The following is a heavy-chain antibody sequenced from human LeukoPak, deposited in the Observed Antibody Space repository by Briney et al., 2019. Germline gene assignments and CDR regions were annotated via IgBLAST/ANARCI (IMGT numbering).Heavy chain of an antibody. Sequence: GASVKVSCKASGYTFTGYYIQWVRQAPGQELEWMGRINPNSGDTNYAPKFQGRVTMTRDTSISTAYMELSRLRSDDTAVYYCARDEGARRLYYYGMDVWGQGTTVTVSS. CDR3: ARDEGARRLYYYGMDV. J-gene: IGHJ6*02. D-gene: IGHD1-26*01. CDR2: INPNSGDT. V-gene: IGHV1-2*06. CDR1: GYTFTGYY.